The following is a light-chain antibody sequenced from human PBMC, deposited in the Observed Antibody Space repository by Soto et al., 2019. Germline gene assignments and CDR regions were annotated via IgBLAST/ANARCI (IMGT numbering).Light chain of an antibody. V-gene: IGKV3-20*01. CDR2: GAS. CDR3: QQYGSSPKT. CDR1: QSVSSSY. J-gene: IGKJ1*01. Sequence: LKQSPGTLSLNKGERATLSCRASQSVSSSYLAWYQQKPGQAPRLLIYGASSRATGIPDRFSGSGSGTDFTLTISRLQPEDFAVYYCQQYGSSPKTFGQGSIVDIK.